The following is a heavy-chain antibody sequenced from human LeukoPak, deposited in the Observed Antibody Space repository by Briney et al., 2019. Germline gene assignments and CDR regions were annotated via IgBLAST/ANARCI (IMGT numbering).Heavy chain of an antibody. CDR1: GFTFSSYS. CDR2: ISSSSSTI. D-gene: IGHD3-22*01. V-gene: IGHV3-48*02. CDR3: ARGPYYYDSSGYPP. J-gene: IGHJ5*02. Sequence: PGGSLRLSCAASGFTFSSYSMNWVRQAPGKGLEWVSYISSSSSTIYYADSVKGRFTISRDNAKNSLYLQMNSLRDEDTAVYYCARGPYYYDSSGYPPWGPGTLVTVSS.